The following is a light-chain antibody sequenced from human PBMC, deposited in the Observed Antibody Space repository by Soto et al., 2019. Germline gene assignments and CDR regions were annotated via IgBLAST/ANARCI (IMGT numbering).Light chain of an antibody. Sequence: EIVMTQYPATMSVSPGERATLSCRASQSVSSNLAWYQQKPGQAPRLLIYGASTRVTGIPARFSGSGSGTEFILTISSLQSEDFAVYYCQQYQNWPPITFGQGTRLEIK. V-gene: IGKV3-15*01. CDR3: QQYQNWPPIT. J-gene: IGKJ5*01. CDR2: GAS. CDR1: QSVSSN.